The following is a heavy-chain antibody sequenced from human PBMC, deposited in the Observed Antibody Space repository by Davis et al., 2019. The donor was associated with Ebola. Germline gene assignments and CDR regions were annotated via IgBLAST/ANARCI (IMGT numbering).Heavy chain of an antibody. V-gene: IGHV1-2*06. CDR3: ARDFDFWSGYLSTYFDY. D-gene: IGHD3-3*01. CDR1: GYTFTGYY. CDR2: INPNSGGP. Sequence: AASVKVSCKASGYTFTGYYMHWVRQAPGQGLEWMGRINPNSGGPNYAQKFQGRVTMTRDTSISTAYMELSRLRSDDTAVYYCARDFDFWSGYLSTYFDYWGQGTLVTVSS. J-gene: IGHJ4*02.